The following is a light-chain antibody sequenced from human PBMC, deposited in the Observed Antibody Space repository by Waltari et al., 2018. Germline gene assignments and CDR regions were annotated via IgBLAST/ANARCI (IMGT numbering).Light chain of an antibody. CDR3: QQYHSVPLT. V-gene: IGKV1-33*01. CDR1: QDIKKS. J-gene: IGKJ4*01. CDR2: DAS. Sequence: DIHMTQSPSSLSAPVGDRVTITCQASQDIKKSLNWFHQKPGKAPKVLIFDASNSQTGAPSRFSGSGSETDFTFSISSLQPEDMGTYYCQQYHSVPLTFGGGTKVEIK.